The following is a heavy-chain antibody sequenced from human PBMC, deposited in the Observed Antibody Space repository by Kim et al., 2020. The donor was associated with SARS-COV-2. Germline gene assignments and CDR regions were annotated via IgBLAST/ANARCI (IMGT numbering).Heavy chain of an antibody. CDR2: IYYSGST. CDR3: ARQSGYVSGWFDP. CDR1: GGSISSYY. Sequence: SETLSLTCTVSGGSISSYYWSWIRQPPAKGLECIGYIYYSGSTNYNPSLKSRVTISVDTSKNQFSLKLSSVTAADTAVYYCARQSGYVSGWFDPWGQGTLAT. J-gene: IGHJ5*02. D-gene: IGHD5-12*01. V-gene: IGHV4-59*08.